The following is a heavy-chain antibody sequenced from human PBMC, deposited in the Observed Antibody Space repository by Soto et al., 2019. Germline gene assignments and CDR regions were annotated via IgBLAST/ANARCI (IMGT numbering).Heavy chain of an antibody. CDR1: SGSISSSSYY. D-gene: IGHD2-15*01. CDR2: IYYSGST. CDR3: ARQKDRRCFDY. J-gene: IGHJ4*02. V-gene: IGHV4-39*01. Sequence: SDTLSLTCTVSSGSISSSSYYWGWIRQPPGKGLEWIGSIYYSGSTYYNPSLKSRVTISVDTSKNQFSLKLSSVTAADTAVYYCARQKDRRCFDYWGQGTLVTVS.